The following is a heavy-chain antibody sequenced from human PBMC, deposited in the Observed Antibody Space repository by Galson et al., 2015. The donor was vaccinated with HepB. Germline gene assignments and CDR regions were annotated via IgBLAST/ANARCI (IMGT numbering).Heavy chain of an antibody. J-gene: IGHJ1*01. CDR3: ARGRYCSSTSCLYFQH. Sequence: SVKVSCKASGGTFSSYAISWVRQAPGQGLEWMGGIIPIFGTADYAQKFQGRVTITADESTSTAYMELSSLRSEDTAVYYCARGRYCSSTSCLYFQHWGQGTLVTVSS. D-gene: IGHD2-2*01. V-gene: IGHV1-69*13. CDR2: IIPIFGTA. CDR1: GGTFSSYA.